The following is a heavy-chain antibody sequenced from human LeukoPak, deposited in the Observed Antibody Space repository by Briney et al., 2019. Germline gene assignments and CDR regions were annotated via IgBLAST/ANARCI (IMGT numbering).Heavy chain of an antibody. CDR1: GYSFISYW. Sequence: GESLKISCKGSGYSFISYWIGWVRQMPGKGLEWMGIIYPGGSDTRYSSSFQGQVTISVDKSISTSSLQGSSLKAADTGMYYCARQRGSSWYGYYYYYMNVWGKGTTVTVSS. CDR3: ARQRGSSWYGYYYYYMNV. J-gene: IGHJ6*03. V-gene: IGHV5-51*01. D-gene: IGHD6-13*01. CDR2: IYPGGSDT.